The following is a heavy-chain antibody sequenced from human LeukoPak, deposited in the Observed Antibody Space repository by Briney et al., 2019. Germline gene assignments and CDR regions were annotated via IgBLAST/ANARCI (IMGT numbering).Heavy chain of an antibody. V-gene: IGHV4-39*07. CDR1: GGSISSGGYY. Sequence: SETLSLTCTVSGGSISSGGYYWSWIRQPPGKGLEWIGSIYHSGSTYYNPSLKSRVTISVDTSKNQFSLKLSSVTAADTAVYYCASPRVSRAPYYYYMDVWGKGTTVTVSS. CDR3: ASPRVSRAPYYYYMDV. J-gene: IGHJ6*03. CDR2: IYHSGST.